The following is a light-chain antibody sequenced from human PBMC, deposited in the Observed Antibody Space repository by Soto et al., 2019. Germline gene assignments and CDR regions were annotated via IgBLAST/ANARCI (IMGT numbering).Light chain of an antibody. CDR2: AVS. J-gene: IGKJ5*01. CDR1: QPVSSNF. V-gene: IGKV3-20*01. CDR3: QQYANSPFT. Sequence: ELVLTQSPGTLSLSPGESAALSCRASQPVSSNFLAWYQQKPGQAPRLLIYAVSSRASVIPDRFFGSGSGTDFTLTINGLEPEDVALYYCQQYANSPFTFGQGTRLEIK.